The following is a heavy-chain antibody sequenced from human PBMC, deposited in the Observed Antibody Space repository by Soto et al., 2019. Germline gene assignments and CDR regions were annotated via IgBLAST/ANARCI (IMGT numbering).Heavy chain of an antibody. J-gene: IGHJ4*02. Sequence: SETLSLTCAVSGGSISSGGYSWSWIRQPPGKGLEWIGYIYHSGSTYYNPSLKSRVTISVDRSKNQFSLKLSSVTAADTAGGYSASSMITFGGGIAHFDYGGQGTLVTESS. CDR2: IYHSGST. V-gene: IGHV4-30-2*01. CDR1: GGSISSGGYS. D-gene: IGHD3-16*02. CDR3: ASSMITFGGGIAHFDY.